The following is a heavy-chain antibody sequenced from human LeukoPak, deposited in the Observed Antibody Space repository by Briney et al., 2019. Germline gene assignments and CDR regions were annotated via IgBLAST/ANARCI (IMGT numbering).Heavy chain of an antibody. V-gene: IGHV3-30*02. D-gene: IGHD2-2*01. J-gene: IGHJ4*02. CDR1: GFTFGSYG. Sequence: TGGSLRLSCAASGFTFGSYGMHWVRQAPGRGLEWVAFIRYDGSNKYYADSVKGRFTISRDNSKNTLYLQMNSLRAEDTAVYYCAQGGDIVVVPAPFDYWGQGTLVTVSS. CDR3: AQGGDIVVVPAPFDY. CDR2: IRYDGSNK.